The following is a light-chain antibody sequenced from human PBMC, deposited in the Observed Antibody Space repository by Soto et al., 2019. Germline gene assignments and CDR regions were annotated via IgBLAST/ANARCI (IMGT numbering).Light chain of an antibody. CDR1: SSNIGGNA. V-gene: IGLV1-44*01. Sequence: QSVLTQPPSASGTPGQTVTISCSGGSSNIGGNAVNWYQHLPGTAPKLLIFSNNQRPSGFPDRFSGSKSGTSASLAISGLQSEDEADFYCAAWDDRLSGPVFGGGTKLTVL. CDR2: SNN. J-gene: IGLJ2*01. CDR3: AAWDDRLSGPV.